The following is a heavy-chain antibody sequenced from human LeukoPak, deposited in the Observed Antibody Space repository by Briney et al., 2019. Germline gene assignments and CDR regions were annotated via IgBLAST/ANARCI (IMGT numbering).Heavy chain of an antibody. CDR1: GYTFTGHF. J-gene: IGHJ4*02. CDR3: ARVREWEEISGAIPDYFDY. V-gene: IGHV1-2*02. D-gene: IGHD3-3*01. Sequence: ASVKVSCKASGYTFTGHFMNWVRQAPEQGREGMGWIKPKSWATAYAQKFQGRVTMTRDTAINTAYVELSSLTADDTAVYYCARVREWEEISGAIPDYFDYWGQGTLITVSS. CDR2: IKPKSWAT.